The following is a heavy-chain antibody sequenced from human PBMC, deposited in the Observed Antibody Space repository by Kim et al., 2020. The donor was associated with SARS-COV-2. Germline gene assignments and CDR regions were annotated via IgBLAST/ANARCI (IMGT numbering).Heavy chain of an antibody. V-gene: IGHV6-1*01. CDR2: TYYRSKWYN. J-gene: IGHJ5*02. CDR1: GDRVSSNSAA. D-gene: IGHD2-21*02. CDR3: ARGFVVVTATLYNWFDP. Sequence: SQTLSLTCAISGDRVSSNSAAWHWIRQSPSRGLEWLGRTYYRSKWYNDYAVSVKSRITINPDTSKNQFSLQLNSVTPEDTAVYYCARGFVVVTATLYNWFDPWGQGTLVTVSS.